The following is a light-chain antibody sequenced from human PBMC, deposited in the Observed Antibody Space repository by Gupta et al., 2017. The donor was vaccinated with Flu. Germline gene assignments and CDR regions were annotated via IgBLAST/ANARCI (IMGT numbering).Light chain of an antibody. V-gene: IGLV2-14*01. Sequence: ITISATGSSRDVGGYNYVSWYQQHPGKAPKLMIYEVSNRPSGVSNRYSGSKSGNTASLTISGLQAEDEGDYYCASYTSTSIPWVFGGGTKLTVL. CDR2: EVS. CDR1: SRDVGGYNY. J-gene: IGLJ3*02. CDR3: ASYTSTSIPWV.